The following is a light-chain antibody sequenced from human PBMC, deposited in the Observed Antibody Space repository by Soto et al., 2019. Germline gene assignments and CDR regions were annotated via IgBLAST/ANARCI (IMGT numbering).Light chain of an antibody. V-gene: IGKV3-20*01. J-gene: IGKJ5*01. Sequence: EIVFTQSPSTLSLSPVEIFTLSFFASQSLSSINLAWFQQKPGQAPRLLIYGTSSRATGIPDRFSGSGSGTDFTLTITRLEPEDFAVYYCLQYGSSPHTFGQGTRLEIK. CDR2: GTS. CDR1: QSLSSIN. CDR3: LQYGSSPHT.